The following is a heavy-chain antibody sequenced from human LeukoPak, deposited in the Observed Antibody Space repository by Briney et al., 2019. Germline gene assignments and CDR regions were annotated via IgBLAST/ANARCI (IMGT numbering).Heavy chain of an antibody. D-gene: IGHD3-22*01. V-gene: IGHV4-38-2*01. CDR1: GYSISSGYY. CDR2: IYHSGST. J-gene: IGHJ4*02. CDR3: ARAPDYYDSSGYVEKYYFDY. Sequence: KPSETLSLTCAVSGYSISSGYYWGWIRQPPGKGLEWIGSIYHSGSTYYNPSLKSRVTISVDTSKNQFSLKLSSVTAADTAVYYCARAPDYYDSSGYVEKYYFDYWGQGTLVTVSS.